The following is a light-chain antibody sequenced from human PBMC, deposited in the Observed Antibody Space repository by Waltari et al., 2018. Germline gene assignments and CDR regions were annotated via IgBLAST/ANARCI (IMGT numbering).Light chain of an antibody. CDR2: GST. V-gene: IGLV1-40*01. CDR3: QSYETSLRVV. J-gene: IGLJ2*01. Sequence: QSVLTQPPSVSGAPGQRVTISCTGSGSNIGAGYDVHWYQQLPRAAPKLLIYGSTSRPLGVRQRVFGSTSGSSSSLAITGLQAECEVDYDCQSYETSLRVVFGGGTKLTVL. CDR1: GSNIGAGYD.